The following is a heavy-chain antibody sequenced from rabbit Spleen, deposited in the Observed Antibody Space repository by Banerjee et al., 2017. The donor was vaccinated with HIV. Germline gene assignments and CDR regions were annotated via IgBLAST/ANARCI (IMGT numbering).Heavy chain of an antibody. Sequence: QEQLVEYGGDLVQPEGSLTLTCTASGFDLSSYYYMCWVRQAPGKGLEWIACIDSSDGDTDYANWPKGRFTISKTSSTTVTLQMTSLTAADTATYFCATYVDYDGDFNLWGQGTLVTVS. CDR1: GFDLSSYYY. CDR3: ATYVDYDGDFNL. J-gene: IGHJ4*01. CDR2: IDSSDGDT. D-gene: IGHD2-1*01. V-gene: IGHV1S45*01.